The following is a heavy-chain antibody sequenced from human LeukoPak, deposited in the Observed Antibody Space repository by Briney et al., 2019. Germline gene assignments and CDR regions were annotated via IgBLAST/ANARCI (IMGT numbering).Heavy chain of an antibody. D-gene: IGHD6-13*01. V-gene: IGHV3-33*01. J-gene: IGHJ6*02. CDR2: IWYNGSNK. Sequence: TGGSPRLSCAASGFTFSSYGMHWVRQAPGKGLEWVAVIWYNGSNKYYADSVKGRFTISRDNSKNTLYLQMNSLRAEDTAVYYCARDTGPYSIAADYYYGMDVWGQGTTVTVSS. CDR3: ARDTGPYSIAADYYYGMDV. CDR1: GFTFSSYG.